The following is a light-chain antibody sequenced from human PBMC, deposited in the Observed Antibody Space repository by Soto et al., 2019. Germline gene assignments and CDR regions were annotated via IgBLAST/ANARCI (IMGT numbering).Light chain of an antibody. V-gene: IGKV3-20*01. CDR2: GAS. CDR3: QQYGSSPPRSET. Sequence: EIVLTQSPGPLSLSPGERATLSCRASQSVSSSYLAWYQQKPGQAPRLLIYGASSTPTGIPDRFSGSRSGTDVPPTISRQEPEDFGVYYVQQYGSSPPRSETFGQGTKREIK. J-gene: IGKJ2*01. CDR1: QSVSSSY.